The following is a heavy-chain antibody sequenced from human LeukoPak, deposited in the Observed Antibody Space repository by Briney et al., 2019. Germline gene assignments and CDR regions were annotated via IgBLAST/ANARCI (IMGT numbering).Heavy chain of an antibody. J-gene: IGHJ4*02. CDR3: ARGRRDSRQFDY. CDR1: GYTFTSYD. Sequence: ASVKVSCKASGYTFTSYDINWVRQATGQGLEWMGWMNPNSGNTGYALKFQDRVTMTRNTSISTAYMELSSLRSEDTAVYYCARGRRDSRQFDYWGQGTLVTVSS. V-gene: IGHV1-8*01. D-gene: IGHD3-10*01. CDR2: MNPNSGNT.